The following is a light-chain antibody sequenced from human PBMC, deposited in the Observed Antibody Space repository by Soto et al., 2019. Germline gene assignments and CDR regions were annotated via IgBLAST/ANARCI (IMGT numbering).Light chain of an antibody. CDR1: NXNIGSNY. CDR2: SNN. J-gene: IGLJ1*01. V-gene: IGLV1-47*02. CDR3: AAWDESLSGDYV. Sequence: QSVLTQPPSASGTPGQRVTISCSGSNXNIGSNYVYWYQQLPGTAPKLLIYSNNQRPSGVPDRFSGSKSGTSASLAISGLRSDDEADYYCAAWDESLSGDYVFGTGTKGTVL.